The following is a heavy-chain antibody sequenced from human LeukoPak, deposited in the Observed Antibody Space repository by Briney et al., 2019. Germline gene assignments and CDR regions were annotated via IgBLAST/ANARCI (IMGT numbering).Heavy chain of an antibody. D-gene: IGHD6-6*01. CDR2: ISPTGSTT. CDR3: ARGPNSNWSGLDF. Sequence: GGSLRLSCAASGNYWMHWARQLPGKGLVWVSRISPTGSTTSYADSVKGRFTVSRDNAKNTLYLQVNNLRAEDTAVYYCARGPNSNWSGLDFWGQGTLLTVSS. J-gene: IGHJ4*02. CDR1: GNYW. V-gene: IGHV3-74*01.